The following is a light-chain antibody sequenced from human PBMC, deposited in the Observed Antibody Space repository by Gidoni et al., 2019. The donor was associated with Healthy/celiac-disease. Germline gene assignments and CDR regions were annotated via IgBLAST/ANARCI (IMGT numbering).Light chain of an antibody. CDR1: QSISSY. CDR2: AAY. Sequence: DIQMTQSPSSLSAFVGDRVTITVRASQSISSYLNWYQQKPGKAPKLLIYAAYSLQSGVPSRFSGSGSGTDFTLTISSLQPEDFASYYCQQSYSTPRAFGQGTKVESK. CDR3: QQSYSTPRA. J-gene: IGKJ1*01. V-gene: IGKV1-39*01.